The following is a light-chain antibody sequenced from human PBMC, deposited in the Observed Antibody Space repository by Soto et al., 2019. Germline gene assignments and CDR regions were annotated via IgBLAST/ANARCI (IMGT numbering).Light chain of an antibody. CDR2: KAS. J-gene: IGKJ1*01. CDR1: QSISWW. Sequence: DIQMTQSPSTLSASVGDRVTITCRASQSISWWLAWYQQKPGKAPKLLIYKASSLESGVPSRFSGSGSGTDFTLNISSLQPDDVATNYCQQYNTYWTFGQGTRVEIK. V-gene: IGKV1-5*03. CDR3: QQYNTYWT.